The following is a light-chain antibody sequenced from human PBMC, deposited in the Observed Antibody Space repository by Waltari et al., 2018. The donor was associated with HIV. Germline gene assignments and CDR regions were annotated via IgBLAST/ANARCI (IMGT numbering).Light chain of an antibody. Sequence: DIQMTQSPSSLSASVGDSVTITCQASQDISDFLNWYQQKPGKAPKLLIYGASNLETGVPSRFSGSGSGTDFTFTISRLQPDDIATYYCQHYDNRPPLTFGGGTKVGIK. CDR1: QDISDF. CDR2: GAS. CDR3: QHYDNRPPLT. J-gene: IGKJ4*01. V-gene: IGKV1-33*01.